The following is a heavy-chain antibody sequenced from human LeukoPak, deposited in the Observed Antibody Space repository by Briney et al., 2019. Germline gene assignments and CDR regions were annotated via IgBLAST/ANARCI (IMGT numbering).Heavy chain of an antibody. J-gene: IGHJ3*01. D-gene: IGHD3-10*01. CDR1: GFTFSSHW. CDR3: ARDRTDDSGVNYNPMFDL. V-gene: IGHV3-74*01. CDR2: INPAGSDT. Sequence: RGSLRLSCAASGFTFSSHWMHWVRQAPGKGLEWVSRINPAGSDTRYADSVKGRFTISRDNAKNTLYLQMNSLRGEDTAVYYCARDRTDDSGVNYNPMFDLWGQGTMVTASS.